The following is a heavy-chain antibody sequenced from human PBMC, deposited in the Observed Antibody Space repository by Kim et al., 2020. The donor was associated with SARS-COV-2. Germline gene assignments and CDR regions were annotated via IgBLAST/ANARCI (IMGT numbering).Heavy chain of an antibody. D-gene: IGHD3-22*01. CDR3: ARGFYYDSSGYPF. V-gene: IGHV7-4-1*02. J-gene: IGHJ4*02. Sequence: YAQGLTGRFVFSLDTSVSTAYLQISSLKAEDTAVYYCARGFYYDSSGYPFWGQGTLVTVSS.